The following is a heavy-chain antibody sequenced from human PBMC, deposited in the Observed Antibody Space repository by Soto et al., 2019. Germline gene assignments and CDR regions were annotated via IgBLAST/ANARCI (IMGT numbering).Heavy chain of an antibody. Sequence: PSETLSLTCTFSGVSISGYYWSLIRQPPGKGLEWIGYMYNTGSTVYNPSFKSRVTISVDTSKNQFSLKLNSVTAADTAVYYCARDLWGYCGADCYPLDVWGQGTTVTVSS. J-gene: IGHJ6*02. D-gene: IGHD2-21*02. CDR3: ARDLWGYCGADCYPLDV. CDR2: MYNTGST. CDR1: GVSISGYY. V-gene: IGHV4-59*01.